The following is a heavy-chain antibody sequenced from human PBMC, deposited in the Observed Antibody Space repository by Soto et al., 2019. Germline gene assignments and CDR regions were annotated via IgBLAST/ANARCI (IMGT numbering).Heavy chain of an antibody. Sequence: QVQLQQWGAGLVKPSETLSLSCAVYGQSFSGHSWAWIRQPPGKGLEWSGEINESGSTYYNPSLSSRVTIPTDTSKYQFSLKLSSVSAADTAAYFCARGSGIVALPGELEDVNYDYWGQGTLVNVSS. CDR2: INESGST. CDR3: ARGSGIVALPGELEDVNYDY. J-gene: IGHJ4*02. CDR1: GQSFSGHS. V-gene: IGHV4-34*01. D-gene: IGHD1-1*01.